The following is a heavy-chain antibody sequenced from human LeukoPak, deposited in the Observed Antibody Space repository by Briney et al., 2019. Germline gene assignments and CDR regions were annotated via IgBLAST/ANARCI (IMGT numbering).Heavy chain of an antibody. CDR2: ISGSGGST. CDR1: GFTFDDYA. D-gene: IGHD2-2*01. CDR3: TKFGRSYCSSTSCHRLFDY. J-gene: IGHJ4*02. V-gene: IGHV3-23*01. Sequence: PGGSLRLSCAASGFTFDDYAMHWVRQAPGKGLEWVSAISGSGGSTYYADSVKGRFTISRDNSKNTLYLQMNSLRAEDTAVYYCTKFGRSYCSSTSCHRLFDYWGQGTLVTVSS.